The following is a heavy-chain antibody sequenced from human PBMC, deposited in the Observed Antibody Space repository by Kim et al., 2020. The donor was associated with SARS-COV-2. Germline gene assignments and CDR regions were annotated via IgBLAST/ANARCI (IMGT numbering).Heavy chain of an antibody. J-gene: IGHJ5*02. Sequence: GGSLRLSCVASGFTLSGYWMNWVRQAPGKGLVWVSRINSDGRRTNYADAVKGLFTVSRDNAKNTLYLQMNSLRAEDTAVYYCTRGSAGSGYGWWFDPWGQGALVTVS. CDR3: TRGSAGSGYGWWFDP. V-gene: IGHV3-74*01. CDR2: INSDGRRT. D-gene: IGHD5-12*01. CDR1: GFTLSGYW.